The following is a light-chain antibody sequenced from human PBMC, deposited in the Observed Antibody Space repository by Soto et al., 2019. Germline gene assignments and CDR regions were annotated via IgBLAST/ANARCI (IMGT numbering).Light chain of an antibody. CDR2: AAS. CDR1: QSVRTN. V-gene: IGKV3-15*01. J-gene: IGKJ1*01. CDR3: QQYNDWPQT. Sequence: EIVMTQSPATLSVSPGERATLSCRASQSVRTNLAWYQQKPGQVPRLLIYAASTRATGIPARFSGSGSGTEFTLTISSLQSEDFAVYYCQQYNDWPQTFDQGTKVEIK.